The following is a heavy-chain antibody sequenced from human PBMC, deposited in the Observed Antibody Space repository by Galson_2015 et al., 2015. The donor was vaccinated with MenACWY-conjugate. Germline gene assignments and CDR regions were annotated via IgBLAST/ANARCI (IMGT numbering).Heavy chain of an antibody. D-gene: IGHD1-1*01. CDR3: ARDNNWSIDA. CDR2: IKADGSFS. CDR1: GFTFNNYW. J-gene: IGHJ5*02. V-gene: IGHV3-74*01. Sequence: SLRLSCAAPGFTFNNYWMHWVRQPPGKGLEWVSYIKADGSFSNYADSVKGRFTISTDNAKNMVYLQMDGLGDEDKAVYFCARDNNWSIDAWGKGTLVTVSS.